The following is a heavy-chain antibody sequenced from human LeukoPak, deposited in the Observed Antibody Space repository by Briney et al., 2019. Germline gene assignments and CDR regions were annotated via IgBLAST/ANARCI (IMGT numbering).Heavy chain of an antibody. Sequence: PGGSLRLSCVASGFTFSSSSMQWVRQAPGKGLEFVAAISNSGDNTRHADAVEGRFTISRDNSKNTLYLQMHSLRAEDMAVYYCARELSYYYLDVWGKGTTVIVSS. V-gene: IGHV3-64*02. CDR3: ARELSYYYLDV. CDR2: ISNSGDNT. J-gene: IGHJ6*03. CDR1: GFTFSSSS.